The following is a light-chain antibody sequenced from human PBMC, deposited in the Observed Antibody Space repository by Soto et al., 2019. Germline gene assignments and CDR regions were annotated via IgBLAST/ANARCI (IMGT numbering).Light chain of an antibody. CDR2: GAS. CDR3: QQYNKWPRT. CDR1: QSVNSN. Sequence: EMVMKQSPAILSVSPGESATLSCRVSQSVNSNYLAWHQQKPGQAPRLLIFGASSRANGIPARFSGSGSGTEFTLTISNLQTEDFAVYYCQQYNKWPRTFGQGTMVDI. V-gene: IGKV3-15*01. J-gene: IGKJ1*01.